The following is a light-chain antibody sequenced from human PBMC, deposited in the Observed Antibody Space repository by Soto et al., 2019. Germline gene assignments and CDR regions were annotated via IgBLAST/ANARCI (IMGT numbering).Light chain of an antibody. CDR1: SSDVGGYNF. CDR3: SSYTGRETGV. CDR2: DVT. Sequence: QSVLTQPASVSGSPGQSITISCTGTSSDVGGYNFVSWYQQHPDKAPKLMIYDVTNRPSGVSNRFSGSKSGNTASLTISGLQAEDEADYYCSSYTGRETGVFGTGTKVTVL. V-gene: IGLV2-14*01. J-gene: IGLJ1*01.